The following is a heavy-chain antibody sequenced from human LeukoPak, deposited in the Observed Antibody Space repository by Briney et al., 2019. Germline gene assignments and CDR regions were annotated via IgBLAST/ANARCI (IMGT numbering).Heavy chain of an antibody. CDR1: GYTFTSHD. Sequence: ASVKVSCMASGYTFTSHDINWVRPATGQGLEWMGWMSPYSGKTGHAQKFHGRITITRNTPISTVYMELTSLTSEDTAVYYCVRGDYWGQGTLVIVSS. CDR3: VRGDY. CDR2: MSPYSGKT. V-gene: IGHV1-8*02. J-gene: IGHJ4*02.